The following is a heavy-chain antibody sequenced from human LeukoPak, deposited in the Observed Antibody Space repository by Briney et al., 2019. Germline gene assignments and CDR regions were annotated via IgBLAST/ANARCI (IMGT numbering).Heavy chain of an antibody. CDR2: IYHSGGT. CDR3: AXXGTYYXSXDS. V-gene: IGHV4-59*03. Sequence: PSETLSLTCTVSGGSINDASWNWIRQPPGQGLEWIGYIYHSGGTNYNPSLKSRVTISLDTCKNQFSLKLRAVTAADTAVYYCAXXGTYYXSXDSWGXXXLVT. J-gene: IGHJ5*01. CDR1: GGSINDAS. D-gene: IGHD3-10*01.